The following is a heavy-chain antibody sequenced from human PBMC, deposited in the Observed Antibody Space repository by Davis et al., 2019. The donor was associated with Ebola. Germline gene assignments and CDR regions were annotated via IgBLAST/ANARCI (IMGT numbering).Heavy chain of an antibody. D-gene: IGHD3-10*01. CDR3: ARGNGQNYGSALDY. CDR2: TSSSSDYI. CDR1: GFTFSNAW. V-gene: IGHV3-21*01. J-gene: IGHJ4*02. Sequence: GESLKISCAASGFTFSNAWMSWVRQAPGKGLEWVSSTSSSSDYIYYADSVKGRFTVSRDNSKNTLYLEMNSLRVEDTAVYYCARGNGQNYGSALDYWGQRTLVTVSS.